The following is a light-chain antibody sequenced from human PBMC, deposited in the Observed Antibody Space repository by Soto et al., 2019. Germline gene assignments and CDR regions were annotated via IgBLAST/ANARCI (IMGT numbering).Light chain of an antibody. J-gene: IGKJ5*01. CDR2: DAS. CDR3: QQYNSWPPIT. CDR1: QSVSSY. V-gene: IGKV3-11*01. Sequence: EIVLTQSPATLCLSPGERVTLSCRASQSVSSYLAWYQQKPGQAPRLLIYDASNRATGIPARFNGSGSGTDFTLTISSLQSEDFAVYYCQQYNSWPPITFGQGTQREIK.